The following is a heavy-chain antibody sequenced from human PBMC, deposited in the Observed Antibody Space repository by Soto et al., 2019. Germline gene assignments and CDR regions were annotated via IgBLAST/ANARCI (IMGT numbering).Heavy chain of an antibody. D-gene: IGHD6-19*01. V-gene: IGHV3-30*18. J-gene: IGHJ5*02. CDR3: AKARYVSGWSGLDT. Sequence: WWSLRLSCAASIFNFSAYGMHWWRQAPGKGLEWVAGISYDGVNKFYSASMKGRLTVSRDNAKNTFYLQMNSLRPADTALYYCAKARYVSGWSGLDTWGQGALVTVSS. CDR1: IFNFSAYG. CDR2: ISYDGVNK.